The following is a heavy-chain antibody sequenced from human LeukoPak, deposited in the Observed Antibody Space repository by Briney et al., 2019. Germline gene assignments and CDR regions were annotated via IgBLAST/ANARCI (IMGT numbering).Heavy chain of an antibody. CDR1: GGSISSYY. V-gene: IGHV4-4*07. CDR3: ARSGGSGTYYDGSFDC. Sequence: SETLSLTCTVSGGSISSYYWSWIRQPAGKGLEWIGRIYTSGSTNYNPSLKSRVTMSVDTSKNQFSLKLSSVTAADTAVYYCARSGGSGTYYDGSFDCWGQGTLVTVSS. J-gene: IGHJ4*02. D-gene: IGHD1-26*01. CDR2: IYTSGST.